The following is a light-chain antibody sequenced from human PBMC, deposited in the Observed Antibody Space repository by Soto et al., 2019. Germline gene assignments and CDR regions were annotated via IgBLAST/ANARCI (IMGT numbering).Light chain of an antibody. J-gene: IGLJ2*01. V-gene: IGLV2-14*01. CDR2: EVS. Sequence: QSVLTQPASVSGSPGQSITISCTGTSSDIGGYNYVSWYQQHPGKAPKLIIYEVSNRPSGVSNRFSGSKSGNTASLTISGLQAEDEAHYYCSSYTSRSTLFGGGTQLTVL. CDR3: SSYTSRSTL. CDR1: SSDIGGYNY.